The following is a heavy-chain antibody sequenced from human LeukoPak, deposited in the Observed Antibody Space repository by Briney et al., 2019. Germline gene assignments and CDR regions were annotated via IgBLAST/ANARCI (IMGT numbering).Heavy chain of an antibody. D-gene: IGHD3-3*01. CDR3: ARSLRITTKNWFDP. J-gene: IGHJ5*02. V-gene: IGHV1-2*02. Sequence: GASVKASCKASGYTFTGYYMHWVRQAPGQGLEWMGWINPNSGGTNYAQKFQGRVTMTRDTSISTAYMELSRLRSDDTAVYYCARSLRITTKNWFDPWGQGTLVTVSS. CDR1: GYTFTGYY. CDR2: INPNSGGT.